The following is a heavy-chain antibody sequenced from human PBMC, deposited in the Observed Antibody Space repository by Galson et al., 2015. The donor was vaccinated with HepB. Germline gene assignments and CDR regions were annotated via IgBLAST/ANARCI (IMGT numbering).Heavy chain of an antibody. D-gene: IGHD2-15*01. Sequence: QSGAEVKKPGESLKISCKGSGYSFTSYWIGWVRQMPGKGLEWMGIIYPGDSDTRYSPSFQGQVTISADKSISTAYLQWSSLKASDTAMYYCARRGYCSGGSCYSRDYYGMDVWGQGTTVTVSS. CDR1: GYSFTSYW. CDR3: ARRGYCSGGSCYSRDYYGMDV. CDR2: IYPGDSDT. J-gene: IGHJ6*02. V-gene: IGHV5-51*03.